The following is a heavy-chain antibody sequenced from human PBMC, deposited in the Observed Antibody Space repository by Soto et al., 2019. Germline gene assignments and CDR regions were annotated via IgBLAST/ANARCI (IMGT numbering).Heavy chain of an antibody. J-gene: IGHJ3*02. CDR3: ARSIFTMGAYDFDI. CDR2: IYYSGNT. V-gene: IGHV4-59*01. Sequence: QVQLQESGPGLVKPSETLSLTCTVSGGSITNYYWTWIRQPPGRGLEWIGYIYYSGNTNSNPSLKSRVTISVYTSKNHFSLKLTSVTAADTAVYYGARSIFTMGAYDFDIWGKGTMVTVAS. CDR1: GGSITNYY. D-gene: IGHD3-10*01.